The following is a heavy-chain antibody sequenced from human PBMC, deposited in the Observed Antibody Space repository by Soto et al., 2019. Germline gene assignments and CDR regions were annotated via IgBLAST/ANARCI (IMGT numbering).Heavy chain of an antibody. J-gene: IGHJ5*02. Sequence: ASVKVSCKASGYTFTSYGISWVRQAPGQGLEWMGWISAYNGNTNYAQKLQGRVTMTTDTSTSTAYMELRSLRSDDTAVYYCARDAPGITIHNWFDPWGQGTLVTVSS. V-gene: IGHV1-18*01. CDR2: ISAYNGNT. CDR3: ARDAPGITIHNWFDP. CDR1: GYTFTSYG. D-gene: IGHD3-9*01.